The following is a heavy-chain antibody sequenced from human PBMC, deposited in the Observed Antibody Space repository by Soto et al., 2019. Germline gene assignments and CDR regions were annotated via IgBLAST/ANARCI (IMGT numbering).Heavy chain of an antibody. CDR2: IYPGDSDT. Sequence: PGESLKISCKGSGYSLTSYWIGWVRQMPGKGLEWMGIIYPGDSDTRYSPSFQGQVSISADKSISTAYLQWSSLKASDTAMYYCARGGEPPNPFDYYYGMDVWGQGTTVTVSS. D-gene: IGHD7-27*01. CDR3: ARGGEPPNPFDYYYGMDV. V-gene: IGHV5-51*01. CDR1: GYSLTSYW. J-gene: IGHJ6*02.